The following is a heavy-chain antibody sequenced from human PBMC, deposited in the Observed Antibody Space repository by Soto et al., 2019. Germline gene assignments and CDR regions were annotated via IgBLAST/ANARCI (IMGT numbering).Heavy chain of an antibody. D-gene: IGHD3-10*01. CDR3: ATGVWFGELLDI. CDR1: GYTLTELS. Sequence: GASVKVSCKVSGYTLTELSMHWVRQAPGKGLEWMGGFDPEDGETIYAQKFQGRVTMTEDTSTDTAYMELSSLRSEDTAVYYCATGVWFGELLDIRGQGTMVTVSS. CDR2: FDPEDGET. V-gene: IGHV1-24*01. J-gene: IGHJ3*02.